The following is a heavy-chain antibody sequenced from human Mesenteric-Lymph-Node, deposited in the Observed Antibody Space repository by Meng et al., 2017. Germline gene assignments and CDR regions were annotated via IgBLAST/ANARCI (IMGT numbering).Heavy chain of an antibody. CDR1: GFTFSSYA. V-gene: IGHV3-30*04. CDR2: ISYDGSNK. J-gene: IGHJ3*02. Sequence: GESLKISCAASGFTFSSYAMHWVRQAPGKGLEWVAVISYDGSNKYYADSVKGRFTISRDNSKNTLYLQMNSLRAEDTAVYYCARESSDYYDSSEAFDIWGQGTMVTVSS. CDR3: ARESSDYYDSSEAFDI. D-gene: IGHD3-22*01.